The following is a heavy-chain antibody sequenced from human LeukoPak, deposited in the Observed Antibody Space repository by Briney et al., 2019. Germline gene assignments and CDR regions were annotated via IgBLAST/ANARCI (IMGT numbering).Heavy chain of an antibody. CDR3: ARTTMVRGTYYMDV. J-gene: IGHJ6*03. D-gene: IGHD3-10*01. V-gene: IGHV4-59*12. CDR2: IYYSGYT. Sequence: SETLSLTCTVSGGSISSYYWSWIRQPPGKGLEWIGYIYYSGYTNYNPSLKSRVTISVDTSKNQFSLKMRSVTAADTAVYYRARTTMVRGTYYMDVWGKGTTVTISS. CDR1: GGSISSYY.